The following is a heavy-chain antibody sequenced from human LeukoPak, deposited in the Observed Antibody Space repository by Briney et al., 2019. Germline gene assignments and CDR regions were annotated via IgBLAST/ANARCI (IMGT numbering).Heavy chain of an antibody. D-gene: IGHD3-9*01. V-gene: IGHV1-69*01. CDR3: ARSSPGMTGNFFDY. CDR1: GGTFSSYA. J-gene: IGHJ4*02. Sequence: ASVKVSCKASGGTFSSYAISWVRQAPGQGLEWMGGIIPIFGTANYAQKLQGRVTITADESTSTAYMELSSLRSEDTAVYYCARSSPGMTGNFFDYWGQGTLVTVSS. CDR2: IIPIFGTA.